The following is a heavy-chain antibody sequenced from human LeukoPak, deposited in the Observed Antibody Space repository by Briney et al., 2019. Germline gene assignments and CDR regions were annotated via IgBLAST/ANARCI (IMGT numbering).Heavy chain of an antibody. CDR1: GGSISSGDYY. Sequence: SETLSLTCTVSGGSISSGDYYWSWIRQPPGKGLEWIAYMYYSGSTYYNPSLKSRVTMSADTSKNQFSLKLTSVTAADTAVYYCARGRYCSADICSGGDAFDIWGQGTMVSVSS. CDR2: MYYSGST. D-gene: IGHD2-15*01. V-gene: IGHV4-30-4*01. J-gene: IGHJ3*02. CDR3: ARGRYCSADICSGGDAFDI.